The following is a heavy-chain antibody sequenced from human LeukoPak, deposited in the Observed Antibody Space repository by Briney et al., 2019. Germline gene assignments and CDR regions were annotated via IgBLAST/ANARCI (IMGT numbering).Heavy chain of an antibody. D-gene: IGHD1-1*01. CDR3: ARPVPSRLGWFDP. CDR1: GGSFSGYY. J-gene: IGHJ5*02. V-gene: IGHV4-34*01. CDR2: IYYSGST. Sequence: SETLSLTCAVYGGSFSGYYWSWIRQPPGKGLEWIGTIYYSGSTYYNPSLKSRVTISVDTSKNQFSLKLTSVTAADTAVYYCARPVPSRLGWFDPWGQGTLVTVSS.